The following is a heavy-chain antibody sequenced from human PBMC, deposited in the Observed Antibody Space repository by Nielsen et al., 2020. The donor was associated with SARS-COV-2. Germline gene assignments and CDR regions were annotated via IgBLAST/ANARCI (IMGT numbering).Heavy chain of an antibody. D-gene: IGHD4-11*01. CDR2: ISWNSGSI. J-gene: IGHJ4*02. CDR3: AKVGGYSTFDY. Sequence: SLKISCASSGFTFDDYAMHWVRQAPVKVLEWVSGISWNSGSIGYADSVKGRFTISRDNAKNSLYLQMNSLRAEDTALYYCAKVGGYSTFDYWGQGTLVTVSS. CDR1: GFTFDDYA. V-gene: IGHV3-9*01.